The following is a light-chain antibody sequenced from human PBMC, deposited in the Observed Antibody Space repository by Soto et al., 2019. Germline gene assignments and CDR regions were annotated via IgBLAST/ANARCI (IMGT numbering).Light chain of an antibody. CDR3: GTWDSSLSVVV. Sequence: QSVLTQPPSVSAAPGQKVTISCSGSSSNIGNNYVSWYQHLPGTAPTLLIYVNNNRPSGMPDRFSGSKSGTSATLGITGLQNGDEDDYYCGTWDSSLSVVVFGGGTKLTVL. V-gene: IGLV1-51*01. CDR2: VNN. CDR1: SSNIGNNY. J-gene: IGLJ2*01.